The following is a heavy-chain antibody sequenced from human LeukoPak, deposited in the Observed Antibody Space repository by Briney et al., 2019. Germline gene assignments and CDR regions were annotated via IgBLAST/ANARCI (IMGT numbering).Heavy chain of an antibody. J-gene: IGHJ4*02. CDR3: ASMLEYSSGWCYFDY. CDR1: GYTFTSYG. Sequence: ASVKVSCKASGYTFTSYGISWVRQAPGQGLEWMGWISAYNGNTNYAQKLQGRVTMATDTSASTAYMELSSLRSEDTAVYYCASMLEYSSGWCYFDYWGQGTLVTVSS. V-gene: IGHV1-18*01. D-gene: IGHD6-19*01. CDR2: ISAYNGNT.